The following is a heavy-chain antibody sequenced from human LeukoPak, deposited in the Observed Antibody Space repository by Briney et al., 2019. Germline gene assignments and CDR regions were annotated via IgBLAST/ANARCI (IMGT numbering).Heavy chain of an antibody. D-gene: IGHD3-16*01. V-gene: IGHV3-23*01. CDR2: ISGSGGST. J-gene: IGHJ4*02. Sequence: GGSLRLSCAASGFTFSSYAMSWVRQAPGKGLEWVSAISGSGGSTYYADSVKGRFTISRDNAKNSLYLQMNSLRAEDTAVYYCARARIMGVYDYWGQGTLVTVSS. CDR3: ARARIMGVYDY. CDR1: GFTFSSYA.